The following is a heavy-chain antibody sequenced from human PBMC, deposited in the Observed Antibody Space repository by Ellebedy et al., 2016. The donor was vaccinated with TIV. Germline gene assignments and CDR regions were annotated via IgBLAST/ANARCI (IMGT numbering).Heavy chain of an antibody. CDR2: IYSAGST. CDR3: ARGFKKGRDAFDI. V-gene: IGHV3-53*01. Sequence: GESLKISCAASGFTVSSNYMSWVRQAPGKGLEWVSVIYSAGSTYYAHSVEGRFTISRDNSKTTLYLQMNSLRAEDTAVYYCARGFKKGRDAFDIWGQGTMVTVSS. J-gene: IGHJ3*02. CDR1: GFTVSSNY.